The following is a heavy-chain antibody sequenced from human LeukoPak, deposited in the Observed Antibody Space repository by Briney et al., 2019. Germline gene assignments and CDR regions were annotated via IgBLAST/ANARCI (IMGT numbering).Heavy chain of an antibody. Sequence: HGESLKISCKGSGYGFTSYWIGWVRQMPGKGLEWMGIIYPGDSDTRYSPSFQGQVTISADKSISTAYLQWSSLKASDTAMYYCARLLNIRSGFFDYWGQGTLVTVSS. CDR1: GYGFTSYW. D-gene: IGHD5-12*01. CDR3: ARLLNIRSGFFDY. J-gene: IGHJ4*02. V-gene: IGHV5-51*01. CDR2: IYPGDSDT.